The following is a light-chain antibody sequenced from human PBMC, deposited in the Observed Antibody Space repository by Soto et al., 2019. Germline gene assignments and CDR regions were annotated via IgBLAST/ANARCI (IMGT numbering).Light chain of an antibody. Sequence: QSVLTQPPSVSGAPGQRVTISCSGSSSNIGAGYDVNWYRQLPGTAPKLLIYGNSDRPSGVPDRFSGSKSGTSASLAITGLQAEDEADYFCQSYDRSLRTYVFGTETKVTVL. CDR1: SSNIGAGYD. J-gene: IGLJ1*01. CDR2: GNS. V-gene: IGLV1-40*01. CDR3: QSYDRSLRTYV.